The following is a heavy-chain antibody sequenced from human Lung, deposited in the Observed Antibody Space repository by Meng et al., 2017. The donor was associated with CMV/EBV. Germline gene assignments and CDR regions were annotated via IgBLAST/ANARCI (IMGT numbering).Heavy chain of an antibody. V-gene: IGHV3-21*01. CDR2: ISSSSSYI. Sequence: ESXKIPXAASGFTFSSYSMNWVRQGPGKGLEWVSSISSSSSYIYYADSVKGRFTISRDNAKNSLYLQMNSLRAEDTAVYYCARDDYGSGSYYNGAWFDPWGQGXLVTVSS. CDR3: ARDDYGSGSYYNGAWFDP. CDR1: GFTFSSYS. J-gene: IGHJ5*02. D-gene: IGHD3-10*01.